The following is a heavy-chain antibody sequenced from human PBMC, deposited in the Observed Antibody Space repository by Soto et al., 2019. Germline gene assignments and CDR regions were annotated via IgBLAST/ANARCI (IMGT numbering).Heavy chain of an antibody. CDR2: VIPILGIA. D-gene: IGHD3-22*01. CDR1: GGTFSTYT. Sequence: QVQLVQSGAEVQKPGSSVNVSCKASGGTFSTYTISWVRQAPGQGLEWMGRVIPILGIADYAQKFQGRVTIAADKSTGTAYMGLSSLRSDDTAVYYCARDRGSSGYSHGRIWFDPWGQGTLVTVSS. CDR3: ARDRGSSGYSHGRIWFDP. J-gene: IGHJ5*02. V-gene: IGHV1-69*08.